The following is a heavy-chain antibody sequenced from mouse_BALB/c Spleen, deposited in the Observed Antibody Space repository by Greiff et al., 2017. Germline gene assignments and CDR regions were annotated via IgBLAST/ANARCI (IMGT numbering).Heavy chain of an antibody. V-gene: IGHV5-4*02. CDR2: ISDGGSYT. CDR3: ARDREGRYAMDY. J-gene: IGHJ4*01. CDR1: GFTFSDYY. Sequence: EVKVVESGGGLVKPGGSLKLSCAASGFTFSDYYMYWVRQTPEKRLEWVATISDGGSYTYYPDSVKGRFTISRDNAKNNLYLQMSSLKSEDTAMYYCARDREGRYAMDYWGQGTSVTVSS.